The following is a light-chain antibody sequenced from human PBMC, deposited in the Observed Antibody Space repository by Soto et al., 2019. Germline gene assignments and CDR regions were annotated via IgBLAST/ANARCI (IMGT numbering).Light chain of an antibody. V-gene: IGKV1-39*01. Sequence: DIQMTQSPSSLSASVGDRVTITCRASQSISSYLNWYQQKPVKAPKLLIYAASSLQSGVPSRFSGSGSGTDFTLTSSSLQPEDFATYYCQQSYSTPNTFGGGTKVEIK. CDR2: AAS. CDR3: QQSYSTPNT. J-gene: IGKJ4*01. CDR1: QSISSY.